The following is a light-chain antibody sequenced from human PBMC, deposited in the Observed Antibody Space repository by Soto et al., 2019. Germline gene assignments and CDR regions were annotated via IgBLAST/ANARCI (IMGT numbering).Light chain of an antibody. J-gene: IGKJ2*01. CDR3: QQYNNWAYT. Sequence: EIVMTQSPATLSVSPGERATLSYRASQNVGSNLAWYQQKPGQAPRLLIYGTSTRATDIPARFSGSGSGTEFTLTISNLQSEDFALYYCQQYNNWAYTFGQGTKLEIK. CDR1: QNVGSN. CDR2: GTS. V-gene: IGKV3-15*01.